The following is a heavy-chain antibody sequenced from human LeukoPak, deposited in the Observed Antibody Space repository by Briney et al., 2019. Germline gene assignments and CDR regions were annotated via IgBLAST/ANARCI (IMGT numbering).Heavy chain of an antibody. Sequence: GGSLRLSCAASGFTFSSYGMHWVRQAPGKGLEWVAFIRYDGSNKYYADSVKGRFTISRDNSKNTLYLQMNSLRAEDTAVYYCAKDFHIVVVTATPYNWFDPWGQGTLVTVSS. J-gene: IGHJ5*02. CDR3: AKDFHIVVVTATPYNWFDP. CDR2: IRYDGSNK. V-gene: IGHV3-30*02. D-gene: IGHD2-21*02. CDR1: GFTFSSYG.